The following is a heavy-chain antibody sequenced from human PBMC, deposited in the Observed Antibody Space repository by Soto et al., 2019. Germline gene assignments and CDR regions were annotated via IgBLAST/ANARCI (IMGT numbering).Heavy chain of an antibody. D-gene: IGHD6-6*01. V-gene: IGHV1-24*01. CDR2: FDPEDGET. J-gene: IGHJ4*02. CDR3: ARAAYSSSSPLDY. CDR1: GYTLTELS. Sequence: ASVKVSCKVSGYTLTELSMHWVRQAPGKGLEWMGGFDPEDGETIYAQKFQGRVTMTEDTSTDTAYMELRSLRSDDTAVYYCARAAYSSSSPLDYWGQGTLVTVSS.